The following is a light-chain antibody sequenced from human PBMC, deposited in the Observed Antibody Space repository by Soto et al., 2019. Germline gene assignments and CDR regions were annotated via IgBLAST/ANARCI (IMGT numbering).Light chain of an antibody. V-gene: IGKV3-20*01. Sequence: EIVLTQSPGTLSLSPGERATLSCRASQSVSSSYLAWYQQKPGQAPRLLIFGTSSKATGIPDRFSGSGSGTDFTLTISRREPEDFVVYYCQQYGRSRLFTFGPGTKVDIK. CDR3: QQYGRSRLFT. CDR2: GTS. J-gene: IGKJ3*01. CDR1: QSVSSSY.